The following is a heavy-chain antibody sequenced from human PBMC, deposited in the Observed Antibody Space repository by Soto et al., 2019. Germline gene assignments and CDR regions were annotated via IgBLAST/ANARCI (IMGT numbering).Heavy chain of an antibody. CDR1: GGSISSYY. J-gene: IGHJ4*02. Sequence: PSETLSLTCTVSGGSISSYYWSWIRQPPGKGLEWIGYIYYSGNTNYNPSLKSRVTISLDTSKNQFSLKLSSVTAADTAVYYCARSEGSSWYWFDYWGQGNLVTVSS. D-gene: IGHD6-13*01. CDR3: ARSEGSSWYWFDY. V-gene: IGHV4-59*01. CDR2: IYYSGNT.